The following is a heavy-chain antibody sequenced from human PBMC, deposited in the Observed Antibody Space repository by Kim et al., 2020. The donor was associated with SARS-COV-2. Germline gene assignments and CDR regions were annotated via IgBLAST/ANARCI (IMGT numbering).Heavy chain of an antibody. D-gene: IGHD6-13*01. J-gene: IGHJ4*02. CDR3: ARVRSSSLYEEFDE. CDR1: GYTYTSYG. V-gene: IGHV1-18*04. CDR2: ISVHNDNT. Sequence: ASVKVSCKASGYTYTSYGVNWVRQAPGQGLEWVGWISVHNDNTHYAQRLQGRVTMTTDTSTSTAYMELRSLRSDDTAVYYCARVRSSSLYEEFDEWGQGT.